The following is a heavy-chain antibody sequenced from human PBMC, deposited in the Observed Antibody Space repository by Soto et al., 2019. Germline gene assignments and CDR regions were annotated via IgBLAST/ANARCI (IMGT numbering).Heavy chain of an antibody. CDR2: ISWNSGSI. CDR1: GFTFDDYA. CDR3: AKGLGGYYYYGMDV. Sequence: EVQLVESGGGLVQPGRSLRLSCAASGFTFDDYAMHWVRQAPGKGLEWVSGISWNSGSIGYADSVKGRFTISRDNAKHSLYLQMNSLRAEDTALYYCAKGLGGYYYYGMDVWGQGTTVTVFS. V-gene: IGHV3-9*01. J-gene: IGHJ6*02. D-gene: IGHD3-16*01.